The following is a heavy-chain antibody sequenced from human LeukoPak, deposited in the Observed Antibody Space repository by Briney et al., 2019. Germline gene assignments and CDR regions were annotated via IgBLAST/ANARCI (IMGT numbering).Heavy chain of an antibody. CDR2: IWYDGSNK. J-gene: IGHJ4*02. V-gene: IGHV3-33*06. D-gene: IGHD3-22*01. CDR3: AKGSSDSWYSALEY. CDR1: GFTFSSYG. Sequence: GRSLRLSCAASGFTFSSYGMHWVRQAPGKGLEWVAVIWYDGSNKYYADSVKGRFTISRDNSKGTLYLQMNSLRVEDTAVYYCAKGSSDSWYSALEYWGQGTLVTVSS.